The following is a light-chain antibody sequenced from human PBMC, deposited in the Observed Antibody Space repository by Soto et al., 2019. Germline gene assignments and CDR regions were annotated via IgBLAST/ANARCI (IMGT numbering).Light chain of an antibody. V-gene: IGKV3-15*01. CDR2: GAS. J-gene: IGKJ4*02. CDR3: QQYDVWPVVT. CDR1: QSVGSD. Sequence: EIVMTQSPATLSVSPGERATLSCRASQSVGSDLAWYQQKPGQAPRLLIYGASTRATGVPARFSGSGSGTEFTLTISSLQSEDLGIYYCQQYDVWPVVTFGGGTKVEIK.